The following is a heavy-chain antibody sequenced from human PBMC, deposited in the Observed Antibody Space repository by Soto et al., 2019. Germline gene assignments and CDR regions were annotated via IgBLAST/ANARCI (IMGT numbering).Heavy chain of an antibody. J-gene: IGHJ4*02. CDR3: ARDATLERTDYGDLYYFDY. Sequence: GASVKVSCKASGYTFTGYYMHWVRQAPGQGHEWMGWINPNSGGTNYSQKFQGWVTTTRDTSISTAYMGLSRPRSDDTAVYYCARDATLERTDYGDLYYFDYWGQGTLVTVSS. CDR2: INPNSGGT. V-gene: IGHV1-2*04. D-gene: IGHD4-17*01. CDR1: GYTFTGYY.